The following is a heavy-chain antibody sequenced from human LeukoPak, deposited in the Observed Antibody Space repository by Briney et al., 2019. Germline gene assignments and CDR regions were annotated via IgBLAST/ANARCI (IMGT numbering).Heavy chain of an antibody. Sequence: PGGTLRLSCAASGFTFSSYGMSWVRQAPGKGMEWVSAISGSGGSTYYADSVKGRFTISRDNSKNTLYLQMNSLRAEDTAVYYCAKPRDPTYYDILTGGTKDRYFDYWGQGTLVTVSS. D-gene: IGHD3-9*01. CDR2: ISGSGGST. V-gene: IGHV3-23*01. CDR3: AKPRDPTYYDILTGGTKDRYFDY. CDR1: GFTFSSYG. J-gene: IGHJ4*02.